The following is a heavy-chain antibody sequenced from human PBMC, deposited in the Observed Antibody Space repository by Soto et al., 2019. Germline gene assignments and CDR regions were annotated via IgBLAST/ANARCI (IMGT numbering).Heavy chain of an antibody. CDR1: GGSISSGDYY. CDR2: IYYSGST. Sequence: PSETLSLTCTVSGGSISSGDYYWSWIRQPPGKGLEWIGYIYYSGSTYYNPSLKSRVTITVDTAKNQLSLKLSSGTAADTAVYYCVRVYYDFCSGYSPCYFDYWGQGTLVTVPS. J-gene: IGHJ4*02. D-gene: IGHD3-3*01. V-gene: IGHV4-30-4*01. CDR3: VRVYYDFCSGYSPCYFDY.